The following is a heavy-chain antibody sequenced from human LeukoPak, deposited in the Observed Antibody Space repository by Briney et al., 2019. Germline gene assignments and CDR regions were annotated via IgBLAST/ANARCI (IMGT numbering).Heavy chain of an antibody. CDR2: IYSDNT. CDR1: GFTVSSNY. V-gene: IGHV3-53*01. Sequence: GGSLRLSCAASGFTVSSNYMNWVRQAPGKGLEWVSFIYSDNTHYSDSVKGRFTISRDNSKNTLYLQMNSLRAEDTAVYYCARRAGAYSHPYDYWGQGTLVTVSS. D-gene: IGHD4/OR15-4a*01. J-gene: IGHJ4*02. CDR3: ARRAGAYSHPYDY.